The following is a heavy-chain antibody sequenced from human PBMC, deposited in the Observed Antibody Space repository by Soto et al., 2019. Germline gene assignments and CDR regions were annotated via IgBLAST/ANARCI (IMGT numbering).Heavy chain of an antibody. D-gene: IGHD2-15*01. CDR1: GYTFTSYY. Sequence: QVQLVQSGAEVKKPGASVKVSCKASGYTFTSYYMHWVRQAPGQGLEWMGIINPGGGSTSYAQKFQGRVTMTRDTSTSTIYMEVSSLRSEDTAVYYCATYCSGGTCPPGPWNWGQVTIVTVSS. V-gene: IGHV1-46*03. CDR3: ATYCSGGTCPPGPWN. CDR2: INPGGGST. J-gene: IGHJ3*01.